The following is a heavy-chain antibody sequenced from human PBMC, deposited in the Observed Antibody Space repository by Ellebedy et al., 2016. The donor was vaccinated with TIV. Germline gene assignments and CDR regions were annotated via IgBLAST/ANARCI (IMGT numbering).Heavy chain of an antibody. Sequence: GGSLRLXXATSGFTFSDYTMTWVRQAPGKGLEYVSAINYRGDSTYYAESVRGRFTISRDNSKNTLYLQMNSLRAEDAALYYCAKKDLDDRVGAFDIWGQGTLVTVSS. CDR3: AKKDLDDRVGAFDI. J-gene: IGHJ3*02. V-gene: IGHV3-23*01. CDR1: GFTFSDYT. CDR2: INYRGDST. D-gene: IGHD3-16*01.